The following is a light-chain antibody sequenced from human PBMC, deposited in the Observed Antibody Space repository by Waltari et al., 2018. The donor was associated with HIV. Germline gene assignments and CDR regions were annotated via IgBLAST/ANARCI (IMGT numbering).Light chain of an antibody. Sequence: QSALPQPDSVAGPPVQSITISCTGSSSDISCYDLVSWYQQHPGQAPKLMIFDFNKRPSGVPARFSGSKSGHTSSLTISGLQADDEADYYCCSYAGSYTEIFGGGTKLTVL. V-gene: IGLV2-11*01. J-gene: IGLJ2*01. CDR3: CSYAGSYTEI. CDR2: DFN. CDR1: SSDISCYDL.